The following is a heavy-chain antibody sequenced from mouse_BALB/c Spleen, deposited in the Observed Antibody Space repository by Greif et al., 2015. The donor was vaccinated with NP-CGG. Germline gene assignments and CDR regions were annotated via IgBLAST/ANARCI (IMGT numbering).Heavy chain of an antibody. CDR2: ISSGGSYT. V-gene: IGHV5-9-3*01. CDR1: GFTFSSYA. D-gene: IGHD2-10*02. Sequence: EVQRVESGGGLVKPGGSLKLSCAASGFTFSSYAMSWVRQTPEKRLEWVATISSGGSYTYYPDSVKGRFTISRDNAKNTLYLQMSSLRSEDTAMYYCARHSPYGNGYFDVWGAGTTVTVSS. J-gene: IGHJ1*01. CDR3: ARHSPYGNGYFDV.